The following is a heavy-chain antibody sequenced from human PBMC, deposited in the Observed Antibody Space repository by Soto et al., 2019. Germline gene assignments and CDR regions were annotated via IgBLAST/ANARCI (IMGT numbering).Heavy chain of an antibody. J-gene: IGHJ4*02. CDR2: ISGSGGRT. CDR3: AKDPRDGYDFEDFDY. D-gene: IGHD5-12*01. CDR1: GFTFSTYA. V-gene: IGHV3-23*01. Sequence: EVQLLESGGGLVQPGGSLRLSCAVSGFTFSTYAMSCGRQAPGKGLEWVSVISGSGGRTWYGDSVKGRFTIYRDNHRNTLYQQMHSRRAADTAVYYCAKDPRDGYDFEDFDYWGPGTLVTVSS.